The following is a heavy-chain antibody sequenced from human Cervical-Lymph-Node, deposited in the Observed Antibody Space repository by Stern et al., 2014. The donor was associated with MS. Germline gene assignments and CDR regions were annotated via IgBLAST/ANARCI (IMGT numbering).Heavy chain of an antibody. Sequence: VQLVESGAEVKKPGASVKISCKASGHTFTTYHMHWVLRAPGQGLEWMGMINPSGDSTSYGPKFKGRVTVARDTSTNTVYMELSSLRSEDTAVYYCARDRHYYDNSGYYRYYYGLDVWGQGTTVTVSS. CDR1: GHTFTTYH. CDR2: INPSGDST. J-gene: IGHJ6*02. V-gene: IGHV1-46*01. CDR3: ARDRHYYDNSGYYRYYYGLDV. D-gene: IGHD3-22*01.